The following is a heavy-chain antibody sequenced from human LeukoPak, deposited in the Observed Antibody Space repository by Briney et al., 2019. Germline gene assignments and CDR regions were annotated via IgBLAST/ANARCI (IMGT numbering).Heavy chain of an antibody. D-gene: IGHD6-19*01. J-gene: IGHJ5*02. Sequence: PGGSLRLSCAASGFTFSSYWMHWVRQAPGKGLVWVSRINSDGSSTSYADSVKGRFTISRDNAKNTLYLQMNSLRAEDTAVYYCARDLAGWYILSRGKGYNWFDPWGQGTLVTVSS. CDR3: ARDLAGWYILSRGKGYNWFDP. CDR1: GFTFSSYW. V-gene: IGHV3-74*01. CDR2: INSDGSST.